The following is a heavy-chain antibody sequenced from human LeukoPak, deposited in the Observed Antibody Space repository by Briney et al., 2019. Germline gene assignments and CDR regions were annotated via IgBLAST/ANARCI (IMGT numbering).Heavy chain of an antibody. Sequence: SETLSLTCTVSGGSITGYHWTWIRQPAGKGLEWIGRIYSSGSTTYNPSLKSRVVMSIERSKNHFSLRLSSVTAADTALYYCARITSTWYYFDHWGHGTLVTVSS. D-gene: IGHD6-13*01. V-gene: IGHV4-4*07. CDR2: IYSSGST. J-gene: IGHJ4*01. CDR3: ARITSTWYYFDH. CDR1: GGSITGYH.